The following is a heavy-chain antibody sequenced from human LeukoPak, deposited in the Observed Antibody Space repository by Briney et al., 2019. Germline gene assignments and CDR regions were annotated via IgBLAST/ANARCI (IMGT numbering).Heavy chain of an antibody. V-gene: IGHV4-34*01. CDR2: INHSGST. CDR1: GVSFSGYY. J-gene: IGHJ6*02. CDR3: ATEYGMDV. Sequence: SETLSLTCAVYGVSFSGYYWSWIRQPPGKGLEWIGEINHSGSTNYNPSLKSRVTISVDTSKNQFSLRLSSVTAADTAVYYCATEYGMDVWGQGTTVTVSS.